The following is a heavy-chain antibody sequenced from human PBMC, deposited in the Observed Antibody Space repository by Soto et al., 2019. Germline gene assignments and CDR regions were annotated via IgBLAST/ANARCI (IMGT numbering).Heavy chain of an antibody. CDR3: ATDPRLVIKAYGMDV. Sequence: EVQLLESGGGLVQPGGSLRLSCAASGFTFSSYSMNWVRQAPGKGLEWVSYISSSSSTIYYADSVKGRFTISRDNAKNSLYLQMNSLRDEDTAVYYCATDPRLVIKAYGMDVWGQWTTVTVSS. CDR1: GFTFSSYS. CDR2: ISSSSSTI. J-gene: IGHJ6*02. V-gene: IGHV3-48*02. D-gene: IGHD3-9*01.